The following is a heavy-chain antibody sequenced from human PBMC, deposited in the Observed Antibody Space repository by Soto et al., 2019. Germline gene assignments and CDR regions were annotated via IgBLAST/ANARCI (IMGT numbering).Heavy chain of an antibody. J-gene: IGHJ4*02. CDR1: GYKYGSAW. V-gene: IGHV5-51*01. D-gene: IGHD3-3*02. CDR2: IKPGTSDI. CDR3: AREISHICDS. Sequence: GESLKISCKGVGYKYGSAWIGLVRQMPGKGLEGMGIIKPGTSDIRYSPSCLGHVTVSADEAVSTASLQWSILKASDTAMYSCAREISHICDSWGQGTLVTVSS.